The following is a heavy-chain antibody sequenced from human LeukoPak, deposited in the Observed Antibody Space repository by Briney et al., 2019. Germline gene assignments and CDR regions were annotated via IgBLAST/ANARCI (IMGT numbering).Heavy chain of an antibody. CDR2: ISAYNGNT. CDR1: GYTFTSYG. D-gene: IGHD2-2*01. V-gene: IGHV1-18*04. Sequence: ASVKVSCKASGYTFTSYGISWVRQAPGQGLEWMGWISAYNGNTNYAQKLQGRVTMTTDTSTSTAYMELRSLRSDDTAVYYCARATTNIVVVPAARRNWFDPGGQGTLVTVSS. CDR3: ARATTNIVVVPAARRNWFDP. J-gene: IGHJ5*02.